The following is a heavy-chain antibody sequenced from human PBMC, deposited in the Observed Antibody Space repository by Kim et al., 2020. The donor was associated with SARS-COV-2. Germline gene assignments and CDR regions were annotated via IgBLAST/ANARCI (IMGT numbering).Heavy chain of an antibody. V-gene: IGHV1-2*02. D-gene: IGHD6-6*01. J-gene: IGHJ5*02. Sequence: ASVKVSCKASGYTFTGYYMHWVRQAPGQGLEWMGWINPNSGGTNYAQKFQGRVTMTRDTSISTAYMELSRLRSDDTAVYYCTRDLIAARPPYYNWFDPWGQGTLVTVSS. CDR2: INPNSGGT. CDR3: TRDLIAARPPYYNWFDP. CDR1: GYTFTGYY.